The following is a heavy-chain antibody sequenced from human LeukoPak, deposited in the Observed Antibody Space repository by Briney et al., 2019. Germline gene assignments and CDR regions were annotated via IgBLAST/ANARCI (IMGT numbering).Heavy chain of an antibody. D-gene: IGHD4-17*01. CDR1: GFTFSSYS. CDR3: ARDTDTVTTILDY. J-gene: IGHJ4*02. V-gene: IGHV3-21*01. CDR2: ISSSSYI. Sequence: GGSLRLSCAASGFTFSSYSMNWVRQAPGKGLEWVSSISSSSYIYYADSVKGRFTISRDNAKNSLYLQMNSLRAEDTAVYYCARDTDTVTTILDYWGQGTLVTVSS.